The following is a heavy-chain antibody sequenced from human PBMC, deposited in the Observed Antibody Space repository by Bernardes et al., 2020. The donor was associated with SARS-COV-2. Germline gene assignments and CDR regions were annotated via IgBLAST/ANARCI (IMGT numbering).Heavy chain of an antibody. D-gene: IGHD3-22*01. J-gene: IGHJ6*02. CDR2: ISGSSSYI. V-gene: IGHV3-48*02. CDR1: GFTFSGYT. Sequence: GGSLRLSCAASGFTFSGYTMNWVRQAPGKGLEWVSYISGSSSYIYYADSVKGRFSVSRDNAKNSLYLQMNSLRDEDTAVYYCARDRHDIYYGMDVWGQGTTVTVSS. CDR3: ARDRHDIYYGMDV.